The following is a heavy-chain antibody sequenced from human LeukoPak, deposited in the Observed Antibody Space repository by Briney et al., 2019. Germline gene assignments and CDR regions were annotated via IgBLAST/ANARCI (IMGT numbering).Heavy chain of an antibody. CDR2: ISGSGGST. J-gene: IGHJ4*02. V-gene: IGHV3-23*01. D-gene: IGHD3-9*01. CDR1: GFTFSSYA. Sequence: GGSLRLSCAASGFTFSSYAMSWVRQAPGKGQEWVSAISGSGGSTYYADSVKGRFTISRDNSKNTLYLQMNSLRAEDTAVYYCAKTFYDILTGYLYYFDYWGQGTLVTVSS. CDR3: AKTFYDILTGYLYYFDY.